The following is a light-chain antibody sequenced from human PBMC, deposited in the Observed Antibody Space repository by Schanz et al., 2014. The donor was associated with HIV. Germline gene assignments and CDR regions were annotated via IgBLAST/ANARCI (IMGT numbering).Light chain of an antibody. Sequence: QSALTQPPSASGSPGQSVTISCAGTRGDIGSYNYVSWYQQRPGKAPRLLISEVNKRPSGVPDRFSGSKSDNTASLTVSGLQTEDEADYYCGSYGGSDNMVFGGGTKLTVL. V-gene: IGLV2-8*01. CDR3: GSYGGSDNMV. CDR1: RGDIGSYNY. J-gene: IGLJ3*02. CDR2: EVN.